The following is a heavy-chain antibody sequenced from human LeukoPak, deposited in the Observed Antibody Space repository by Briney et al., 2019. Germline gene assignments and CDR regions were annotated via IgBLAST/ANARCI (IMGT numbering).Heavy chain of an antibody. CDR3: ARGRVGATLDY. D-gene: IGHD1-26*01. CDR1: GFTFSIYT. Sequence: GGSLRLSCVASGFTFSIYTMSWVRQAPGKGLEWVSAISGSGGSTYYADSVKGRFTISRDNSKNTLYLQMNSLRAEDTALYYCARGRVGATLDYWGQGTLVTVSS. CDR2: ISGSGGST. J-gene: IGHJ4*02. V-gene: IGHV3-23*01.